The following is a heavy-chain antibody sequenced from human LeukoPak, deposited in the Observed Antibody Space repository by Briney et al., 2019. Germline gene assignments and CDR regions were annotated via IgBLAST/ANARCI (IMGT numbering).Heavy chain of an antibody. J-gene: IGHJ6*02. CDR2: ISYDGSNK. CDR1: GFTFSSYA. CDR3: ARDRSNYDYYGMDV. Sequence: PGGSLRLSCAASGFTFSSYAMRWVRQAPGKGLEWVAVISYDGSNKYYADSVKGRFTISRDNSKNTLYLQMNSLRAEDTAVYYCARDRSNYDYYGMDVWGQGTTVTVSS. V-gene: IGHV3-30*04.